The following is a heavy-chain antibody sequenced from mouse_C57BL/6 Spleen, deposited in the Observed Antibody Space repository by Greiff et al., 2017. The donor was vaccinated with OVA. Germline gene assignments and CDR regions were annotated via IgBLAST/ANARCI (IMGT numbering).Heavy chain of an antibody. V-gene: IGHV1-82*01. CDR1: GYAFSSSW. D-gene: IGHD1-1*01. J-gene: IGHJ3*01. Sequence: QVQLQQSGPELVKPGASVKISCKASGYAFSSSWMNWVKQRPGKGLEWIGRIYPGDGDTNYNGKFKGKATLTADKSSSTAYMQLSSLTSEDSAVYFCARGDYCSSCFAYWGQGTLVTVSA. CDR2: IYPGDGDT. CDR3: ARGDYCSSCFAY.